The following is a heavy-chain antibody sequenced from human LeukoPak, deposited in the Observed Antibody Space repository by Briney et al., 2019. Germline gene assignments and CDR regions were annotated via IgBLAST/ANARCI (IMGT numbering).Heavy chain of an antibody. CDR1: GFTFSSYC. D-gene: IGHD5-24*01. Sequence: PGGSLRLSCAASGFTFSSYCMNWVRQAPGKGLEWVSSITSSSSYIYFADSVKGRFTISRDNTKNLLFLQMNSLRVEDTAVYYCAKLLRDVTIYDFWGHGDLVTVSS. CDR2: ITSSSSYI. CDR3: AKLLRDVTIYDF. V-gene: IGHV3-21*06. J-gene: IGHJ4*01.